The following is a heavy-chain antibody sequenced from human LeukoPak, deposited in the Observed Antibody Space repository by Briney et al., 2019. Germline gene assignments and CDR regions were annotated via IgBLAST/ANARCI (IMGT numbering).Heavy chain of an antibody. Sequence: GRSLRLSCAASGFTFSNYAMHWVRQAPGKGLEWVAVISYDGSNKYYADSVKGRFTISRDNSKNTLYLQMNSLRAEDTAVYYCARHSGGYSSGWPAWFDPWGQGTLVTVSS. D-gene: IGHD6-19*01. V-gene: IGHV3-30*04. J-gene: IGHJ5*02. CDR1: GFTFSNYA. CDR3: ARHSGGYSSGWPAWFDP. CDR2: ISYDGSNK.